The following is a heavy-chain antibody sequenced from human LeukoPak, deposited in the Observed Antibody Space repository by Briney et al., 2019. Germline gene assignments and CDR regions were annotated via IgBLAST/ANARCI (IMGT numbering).Heavy chain of an antibody. CDR1: GFTFSVYW. Sequence: GGSLRLSCAASGFTFSVYWVTWVRQAPGKGLEWVGNIKQDGSEKYYVDSVKGRFTFSRDNAQNSLYLQMNSLRADDTAVYYCARDAGHGMDVWGKGTTVTVSS. CDR3: ARDAGHGMDV. CDR2: IKQDGSEK. J-gene: IGHJ6*04. V-gene: IGHV3-7*03.